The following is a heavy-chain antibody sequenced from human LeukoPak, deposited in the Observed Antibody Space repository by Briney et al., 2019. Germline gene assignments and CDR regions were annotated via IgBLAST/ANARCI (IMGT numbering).Heavy chain of an antibody. CDR3: ARVGELLRTGAFDI. D-gene: IGHD1-26*01. Sequence: SVKVSCKASGGTFSSYAISWVRQAPGQGLEWMGRIIPILGIANYAQKFQGRVTITADKSTSTAYMELSSLRSEDTAVYYCARVGELLRTGAFDIWGQGTMVTVSS. J-gene: IGHJ3*02. CDR1: GGTFSSYA. V-gene: IGHV1-69*04. CDR2: IIPILGIA.